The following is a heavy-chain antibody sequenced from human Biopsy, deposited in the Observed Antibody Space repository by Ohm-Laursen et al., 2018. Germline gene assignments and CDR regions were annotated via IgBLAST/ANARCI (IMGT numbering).Heavy chain of an antibody. CDR3: ARDRYYGSANYFGYYNMDV. J-gene: IGHJ6*02. CDR2: IWYDGSNK. V-gene: IGHV3-33*01. CDR1: GFTFSSYG. D-gene: IGHD3-10*01. Sequence: SLRLSCAASGFTFSSYGMHWVHQAPGKGLEWVAVIWYDGSNKYYADSVKGRFTISRDNSKNTLFLQMNNLRAEDTAVYYCARDRYYGSANYFGYYNMDVWGQGTTVTVSS.